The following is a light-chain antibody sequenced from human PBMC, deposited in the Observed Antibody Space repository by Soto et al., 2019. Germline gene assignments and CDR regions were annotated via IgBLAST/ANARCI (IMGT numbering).Light chain of an antibody. Sequence: DIQMTQSPSTLSASVGDRVTITCRASQSISSWFAWYQQKPGKAPSLLIYKASSLESGVPSRFSGSGSRTEFTLNISGQQRDDFAAYCCHQYYCYPLTGRGGPKVEIQ. CDR2: KAS. V-gene: IGKV1-5*03. CDR1: QSISSW. J-gene: IGKJ4*01. CDR3: HQYYCYPLT.